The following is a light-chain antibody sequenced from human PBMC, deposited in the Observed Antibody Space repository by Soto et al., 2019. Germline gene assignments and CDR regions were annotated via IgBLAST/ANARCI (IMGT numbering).Light chain of an antibody. J-gene: IGKJ1*01. Sequence: DIQMTQSPSSLSASVGARVTITCRASQSINTYLNWYQQKPGKAPKLVIFTASTLQSGVPSRFSGSGSGTDFTLTITSLQPADFATYYCQQTYSIPWTFGQGTKVEI. CDR1: QSINTY. V-gene: IGKV1-39*01. CDR2: TAS. CDR3: QQTYSIPWT.